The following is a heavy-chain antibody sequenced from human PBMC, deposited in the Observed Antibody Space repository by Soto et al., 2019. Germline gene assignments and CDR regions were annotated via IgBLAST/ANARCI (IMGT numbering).Heavy chain of an antibody. D-gene: IGHD3-3*01. CDR1: GFTFSSYA. CDR2: ISGSGGST. CDR3: PKGGLDDFWSGYYGIRDGETHRDDYDYCMDV. V-gene: IGHV3-23*01. Sequence: EVQPLESGGGLVQPGGSLRPSCAASGFTFSSYAMSWVRQAPGKGLEWVSAISGSGGSTYYADSVKGRFTISRDNSKNSLDLPMNSLSAEETAVYYCPKGGLDDFWSGYYGIRDGETHRDDYDYCMDVWRQGATVTVCS. J-gene: IGHJ6*02.